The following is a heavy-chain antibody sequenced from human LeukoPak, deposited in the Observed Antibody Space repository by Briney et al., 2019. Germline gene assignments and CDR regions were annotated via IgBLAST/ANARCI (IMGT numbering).Heavy chain of an antibody. CDR3: ARGMAAAYDHNWFDP. Sequence: SETLSLTCTVSGGSISSSSYYWGWIRQPPGKGLEWIGSIYYSGSTNYNPSLKSRVTMSVDTSKNQFSLKVSSVTAADTAVYFCARGMAAAYDHNWFDPWGPGTLVTVSS. CDR2: IYYSGST. CDR1: GGSISSSSYY. J-gene: IGHJ5*02. D-gene: IGHD6-13*01. V-gene: IGHV4-39*07.